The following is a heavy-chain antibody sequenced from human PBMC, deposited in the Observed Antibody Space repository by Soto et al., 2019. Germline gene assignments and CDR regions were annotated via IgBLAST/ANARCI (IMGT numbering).Heavy chain of an antibody. V-gene: IGHV1-69*13. J-gene: IGHJ4*02. D-gene: IGHD3-10*01. CDR3: ARVGDTSPVMVRGLGSPPHPWYYFDY. CDR2: IIPIFGTA. Sequence: ASVKVSCKASGGTFSSYAISWVRQAPGQGLEWMGGIIPIFGTANYAQKFQGRVTITADESTTTAYMGLSSLRSEDTAVVYFARVGDTSPVMVRGLGSPPHPWYYFDYWGQGTLVTVSS. CDR1: GGTFSSYA.